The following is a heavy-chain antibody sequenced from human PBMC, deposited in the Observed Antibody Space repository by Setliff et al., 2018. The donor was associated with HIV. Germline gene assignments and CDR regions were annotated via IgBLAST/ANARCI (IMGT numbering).Heavy chain of an antibody. CDR3: ARGIGTRYNYYMDV. CDR1: GGSFSGYD. V-gene: IGHV4-34*01. Sequence: SETLSLTCAVYGGSFSGYDWSWIRQPPGKGLEWIGEINHSGNTNYNPSLKSRVTMSADTSRNQLSLKLSSVTAADTAVYYCARGIGTRYNYYMDVWGIGTTVTVSS. J-gene: IGHJ6*03. D-gene: IGHD1-20*01. CDR2: INHSGNT.